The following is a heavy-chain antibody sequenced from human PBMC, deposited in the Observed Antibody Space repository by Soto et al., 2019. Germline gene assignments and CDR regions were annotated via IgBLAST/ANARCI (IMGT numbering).Heavy chain of an antibody. D-gene: IGHD6-13*01. CDR1: GGSISSYY. CDR2: IYYSGST. Sequence: QVQLQESGPGLVKPSETLSLTCTVSGGSISSYYWSWIRQPPGKGLEWIGYIYYSGSTNYNPSLKSRVTISVDTSKNQFSLKLSSVTAADTAVYYCARGDRGRQQLGSYYFDYWGQGTLVTVSS. V-gene: IGHV4-59*01. J-gene: IGHJ4*02. CDR3: ARGDRGRQQLGSYYFDY.